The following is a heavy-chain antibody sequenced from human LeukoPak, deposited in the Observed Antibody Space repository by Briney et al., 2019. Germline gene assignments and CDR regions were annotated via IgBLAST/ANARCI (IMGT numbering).Heavy chain of an antibody. CDR3: AKDGGGYYPSYYYYMDV. CDR1: GFSFEDYG. Sequence: TGGSLRLSCVASGFSFEDYGMHWVRQAPGKGLEWVAFIRYDGSNKYYADSVKGRFTISRDNSKNTLYLQMNSLRAEDTAVYYCAKDGGGYYPSYYYYMDVWGKGTTVTISS. CDR2: IRYDGSNK. J-gene: IGHJ6*03. D-gene: IGHD3-22*01. V-gene: IGHV3-30*02.